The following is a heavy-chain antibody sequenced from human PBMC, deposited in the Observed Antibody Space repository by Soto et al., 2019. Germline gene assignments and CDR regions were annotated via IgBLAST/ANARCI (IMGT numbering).Heavy chain of an antibody. D-gene: IGHD3-22*01. J-gene: IGHJ4*02. V-gene: IGHV3-30-3*01. CDR3: ASMVSDIDSSGYSL. CDR1: GFTFSSYA. Sequence: QVQLVESGGGVVQPGRSLRLSCAASGFTFSSYAMHWVRQAPGKGLEWVAVISYDGSNKYYADSVKGRFTISRDNSKNTLYLQMNSLRAEDPAVYYCASMVSDIDSSGYSLWGQGTLVTVSS. CDR2: ISYDGSNK.